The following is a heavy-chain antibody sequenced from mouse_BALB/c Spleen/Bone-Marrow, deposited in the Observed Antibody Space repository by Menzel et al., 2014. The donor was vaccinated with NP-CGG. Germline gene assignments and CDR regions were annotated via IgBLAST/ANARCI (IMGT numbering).Heavy chain of an antibody. V-gene: IGHV1S81*02. CDR2: INPSNGRT. Sequence: VQLQQSGAELMKPGASVKLSCKASGYTFTSYWMHWVKQRPGQGLEWIGEINPSNGRTNYNEKFKSKATLTVDKSSSTAYMQLSSLTSEDSAVYYCARCYYGNYFDYWGQGTALTVSS. D-gene: IGHD2-1*01. CDR1: GYTFTSYW. J-gene: IGHJ2*01. CDR3: ARCYYGNYFDY.